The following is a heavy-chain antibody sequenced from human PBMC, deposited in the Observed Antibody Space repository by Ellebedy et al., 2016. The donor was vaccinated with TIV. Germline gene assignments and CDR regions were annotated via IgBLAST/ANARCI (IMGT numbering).Heavy chain of an antibody. CDR2: INPSGGNT. V-gene: IGHV1-46*01. J-gene: IGHJ4*02. Sequence: AASVTVSCKATGYTFTNYYVHWVRQAPGQGLEWMGIINPSGGNTYYTQKFQGRVTMTRDTSTSTVYMDLSSLRSEDTAVYYCASQSMDYWGQGTLVTVSS. CDR1: GYTFTNYY. CDR3: ASQSMDY.